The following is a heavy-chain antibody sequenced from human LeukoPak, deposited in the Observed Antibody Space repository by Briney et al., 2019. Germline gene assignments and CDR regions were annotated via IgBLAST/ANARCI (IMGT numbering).Heavy chain of an antibody. D-gene: IGHD4-17*01. CDR3: ARDAHDGGTVTTFDY. V-gene: IGHV3-48*04. Sequence: GGSLRLSCAVSGFTFSIYGMSWVRQAPGKGLEWVSYISSSGSTIYYADSVKGRFTISRDNAKNSLYLQMNSLRAEDTAVYYCARDAHDGGTVTTFDYWGQGTLVTVSS. CDR1: GFTFSIYG. CDR2: ISSSGSTI. J-gene: IGHJ4*02.